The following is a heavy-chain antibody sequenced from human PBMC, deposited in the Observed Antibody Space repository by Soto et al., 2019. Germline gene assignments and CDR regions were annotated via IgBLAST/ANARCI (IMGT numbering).Heavy chain of an antibody. CDR2: IYWDDDK. Sequence: QITLKESGPTLVKPTQTLTLTCTFSGFSLSNTGVGVGWIRQPPGKALEWLAIIYWDDDKRYSPSLKSRLTITKDTSNNQVVLTMTNMDPVDTATYYCARESRRFFDCCGQGTLVTVSS. CDR1: GFSLSNTGVG. J-gene: IGHJ4*02. D-gene: IGHD2-2*01. V-gene: IGHV2-5*02. CDR3: ARESRRFFDC.